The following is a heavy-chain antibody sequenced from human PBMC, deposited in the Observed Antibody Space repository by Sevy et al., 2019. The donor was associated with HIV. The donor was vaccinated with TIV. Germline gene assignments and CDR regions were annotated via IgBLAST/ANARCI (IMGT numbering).Heavy chain of an antibody. CDR2: IKSKTDGGTT. D-gene: IGHD3-22*01. V-gene: IGHV3-15*01. Sequence: GGSLRLSCAASGFTFSNAWMSWVRQAPGKGLEWVGRIKSKTDGGTTDYAAPVKGRFTISRDDSKNTLYLQMNSLKTEDAAVYYCTTALYYYVSIRDAFDIWGQGTMVTVSS. CDR1: GFTFSNAW. CDR3: TTALYYYVSIRDAFDI. J-gene: IGHJ3*02.